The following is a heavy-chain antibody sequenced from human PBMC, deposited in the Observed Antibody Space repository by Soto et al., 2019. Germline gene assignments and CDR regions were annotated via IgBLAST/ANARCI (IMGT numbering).Heavy chain of an antibody. CDR3: AKGRVGSGSLTPRVDF. D-gene: IGHD3-10*01. J-gene: IGHJ4*02. V-gene: IGHV3-23*01. CDR2: ISGGGETT. Sequence: EVQLLESGGGLVQPGGSLRLSCAASGFTFNNYAMTWVRQAPGKGLEWVSAISGGGETTSYADSVKGRFTVSRDGSKNTLYLQMSSLRAEDTALYYCAKGRVGSGSLTPRVDFWGQGTLVTVSS. CDR1: GFTFNNYA.